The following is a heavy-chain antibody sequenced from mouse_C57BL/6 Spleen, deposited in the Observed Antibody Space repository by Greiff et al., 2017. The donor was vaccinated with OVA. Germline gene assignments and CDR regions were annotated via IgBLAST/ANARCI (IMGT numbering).Heavy chain of an antibody. V-gene: IGHV1-82*01. CDR2: LYPGDGDT. CDR3: ARQGTGTRGYFDY. D-gene: IGHD4-1*01. Sequence: VQLQESGPELVKPGASVKISCKASGYAFSSSWMNWVKQRPGKGLEWIGRLYPGDGDTNYNGKFKGKATLTADKSSSTAYMQLSSLTSEDSAVYFCARQGTGTRGYFDYWGQGTTLTVSS. J-gene: IGHJ2*01. CDR1: GYAFSSSW.